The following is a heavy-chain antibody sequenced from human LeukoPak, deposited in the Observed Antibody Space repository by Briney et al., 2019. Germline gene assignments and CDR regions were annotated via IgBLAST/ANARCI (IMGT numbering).Heavy chain of an antibody. CDR1: GGSISSYY. J-gene: IGHJ4*02. V-gene: IGHV4-59*08. D-gene: IGHD1-1*01. CDR2: IYYSGST. CDR3: ARRAYSAAYWKHFDY. Sequence: SETLSLTCTVSGGSISSYYWSWIRQPPGKGLEWIGYIYYSGSTNYKPSLKSRVTISVDTSKNQFSLKLNSVTAADTAVYFCARRAYSAAYWKHFDYWGQGTLVTVSS.